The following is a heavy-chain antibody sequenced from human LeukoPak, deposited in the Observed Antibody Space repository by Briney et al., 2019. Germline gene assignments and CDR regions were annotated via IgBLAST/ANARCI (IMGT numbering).Heavy chain of an antibody. Sequence: GGSLRLSCAASGFTFSDYYMSWIRQAPGKGLEWVSYISSSGSTIYYADSVKGRFTISRDNAKNSLYLQMNSLRAEDTAVYYCARDLLCGGDCYSAEYFQHWGQGTLVTVSS. CDR3: ARDLLCGGDCYSAEYFQH. CDR1: GFTFSDYY. V-gene: IGHV3-11*01. CDR2: ISSSGSTI. D-gene: IGHD2-21*02. J-gene: IGHJ1*01.